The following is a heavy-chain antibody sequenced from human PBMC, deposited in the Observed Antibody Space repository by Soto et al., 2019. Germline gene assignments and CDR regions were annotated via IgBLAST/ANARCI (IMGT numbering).Heavy chain of an antibody. CDR3: AREFVAPEGRILNDY. J-gene: IGHJ4*02. CDR2: IKQDGSEK. Sequence: GGSLRLSCAASGFTFSSYWMSWVRQAPGKGLEWVANIKQDGSEKYYVDSVKGRFTISRDNAKNSLYLQMNSLRAEDTAVYYCAREFVAPEGRILNDYWGQGTLVTVSS. CDR1: GFTFSSYW. V-gene: IGHV3-7*01.